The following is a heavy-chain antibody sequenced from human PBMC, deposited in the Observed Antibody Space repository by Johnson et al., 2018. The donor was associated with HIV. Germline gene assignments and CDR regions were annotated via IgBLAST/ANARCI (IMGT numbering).Heavy chain of an antibody. V-gene: IGHV3-33*01. J-gene: IGHJ3*02. CDR3: ATRDPTYRPGAFDI. Sequence: QVQLVESGGGVVQPGRSLRLSCAASGFTFSSYGMHWVRQAPVKGLEWVAVMWYDGSNRYYADSVKGRFTISRDNSKNTLYLQMNSLRAEDTAVYYCATRDPTYRPGAFDIWGQGTTVTVSS. CDR1: GFTFSSYG. CDR2: MWYDGSNR. D-gene: IGHD1-14*01.